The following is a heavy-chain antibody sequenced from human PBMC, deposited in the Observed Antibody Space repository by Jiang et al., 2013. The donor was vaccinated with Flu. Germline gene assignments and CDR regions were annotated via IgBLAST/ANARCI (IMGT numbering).Heavy chain of an antibody. J-gene: IGHJ4*02. CDR3: ASGRDGYNYYFHY. CDR1: GGSINSAGYF. D-gene: IGHD5-24*01. CDR2: IYFSGNT. V-gene: IGHV4-31*03. Sequence: GPGLVNPSETLSLTCTVSGGSINSAGYFWSWIRQFPGKGLEWIGYIYFSGNTFYSPSLRSRTTISSDTSANQLSLQLTSVTAADTAVYYCASGRDGYNYYFHYWGQGTPVTVSS.